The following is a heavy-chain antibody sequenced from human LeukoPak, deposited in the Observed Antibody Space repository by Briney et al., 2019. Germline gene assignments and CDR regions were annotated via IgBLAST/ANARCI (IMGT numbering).Heavy chain of an antibody. CDR1: GFTFSTYW. J-gene: IGHJ6*02. CDR3: ARGTYYYDSSGYPYYYGMDV. Sequence: PGGSLRLSCAASGFTFSTYWMSWVRQAPGKGLEWVANMKQDGSEEYYVDSVRGRFTISRDNAKNSLYLQMNSLRAEDTAVYYCARGTYYYDSSGYPYYYGMDVWGQGTTVTVSS. D-gene: IGHD3-22*01. CDR2: MKQDGSEE. V-gene: IGHV3-7*03.